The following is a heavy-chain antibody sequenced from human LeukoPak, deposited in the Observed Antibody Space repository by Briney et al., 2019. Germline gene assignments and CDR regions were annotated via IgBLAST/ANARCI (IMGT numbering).Heavy chain of an antibody. D-gene: IGHD1-1*01. CDR3: ARERVESNFNWFDP. V-gene: IGHV4-34*01. CDR1: GASFIGYS. Sequence: SETLSLTCAVHGASFIGYSWSWVRQPPGKGLEWIGEVNHVGYTIYNPSLKSRVTISIDTSTTQFSLTLNSVTVADTAVYFCARERVESNFNWFDPWGQGTLVTVSS. CDR2: VNHVGYT. J-gene: IGHJ5*02.